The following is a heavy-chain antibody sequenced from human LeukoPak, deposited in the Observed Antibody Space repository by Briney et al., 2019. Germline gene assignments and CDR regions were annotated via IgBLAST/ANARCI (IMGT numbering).Heavy chain of an antibody. D-gene: IGHD6-19*01. J-gene: IGHJ3*02. CDR1: GFTVSSNY. V-gene: IGHV3-66*01. CDR3: ARERIGIAVAGSYAFDI. Sequence: GSLRLSCAASGFTVSSNYMSWVRQAPGKGLEWVSVIYSGGSTYYAGSVKGRFTISRDNSKNTLYLQMNSLRAEDTAVYYCARERIGIAVAGSYAFDIWGQGTMVTVSS. CDR2: IYSGGST.